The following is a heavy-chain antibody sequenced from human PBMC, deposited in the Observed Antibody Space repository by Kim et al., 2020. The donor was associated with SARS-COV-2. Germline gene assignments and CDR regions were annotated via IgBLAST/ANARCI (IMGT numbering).Heavy chain of an antibody. CDR3: VRDRMGGAFDM. Sequence: GGSLRLSCAISGFTFSAYDMNWVRQAPGKGLEWLSFITKSSTTIYYADSVEGRFTISRDNAKNSLFLQMNSLRDEDTALYYCVRDRMGGAFDMWGQGTMVTVSS. D-gene: IGHD3-16*01. CDR2: ITKSSTTI. J-gene: IGHJ3*02. CDR1: GFTFSAYD. V-gene: IGHV3-48*02.